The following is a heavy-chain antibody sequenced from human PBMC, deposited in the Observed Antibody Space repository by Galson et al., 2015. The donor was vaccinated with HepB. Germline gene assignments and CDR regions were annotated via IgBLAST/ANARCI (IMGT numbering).Heavy chain of an antibody. D-gene: IGHD3-10*01. Sequence: SLRLSCAATGFTFSNAWMSWVRQAPGRGLEWLGRFKSKTDGGTTDYGAPVKGRITFSRDDSKNTLYLQMNSLKIEDTAVYYCFAFRGSGTQAIERFDYWGQGTLVTVSS. V-gene: IGHV3-15*01. J-gene: IGHJ4*02. CDR1: GFTFSNAW. CDR3: FAFRGSGTQAIERFDY. CDR2: FKSKTDGGTT.